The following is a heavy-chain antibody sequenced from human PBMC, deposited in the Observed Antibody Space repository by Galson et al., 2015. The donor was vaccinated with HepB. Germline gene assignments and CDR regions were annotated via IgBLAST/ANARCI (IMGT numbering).Heavy chain of an antibody. D-gene: IGHD6-19*01. CDR2: IWYDGSNK. V-gene: IGHV3-33*08. CDR1: GFTFSSYG. Sequence: SLRLSCAASGFTFSSYGMHWVRQAPGKGLEWVAVIWYDGSNKYYADSVKGRFTISRDNSKNTLYLQMNSLRAEDTAVYYCARDFKQWLERGDYYYYYGMDVWGQGTTVTVSS. J-gene: IGHJ6*02. CDR3: ARDFKQWLERGDYYYYYGMDV.